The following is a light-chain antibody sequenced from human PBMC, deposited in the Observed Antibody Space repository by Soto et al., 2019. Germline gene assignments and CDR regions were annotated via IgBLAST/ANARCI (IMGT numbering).Light chain of an antibody. Sequence: QSVLTQPPSASGTPGQRFTISCSGISSNIGSNDVYWYQHFPGTAPKLLIYRNSQRPSGVPDRFSGSKSGTSASLAISGLRSEYEADYSCEAWDDSLSASWVLGAGTKVTV. V-gene: IGLV1-47*01. CDR1: SSNIGSND. CDR3: EAWDDSLSASWV. J-gene: IGLJ3*02. CDR2: RNS.